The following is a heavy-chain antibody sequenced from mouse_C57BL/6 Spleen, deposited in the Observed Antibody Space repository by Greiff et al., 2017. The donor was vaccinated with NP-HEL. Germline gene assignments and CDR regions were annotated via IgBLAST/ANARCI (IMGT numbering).Heavy chain of an antibody. V-gene: IGHV1-76*01. CDR2: IYPGSGNT. D-gene: IGHD2-4*01. CDR1: GYTFTDYY. J-gene: IGHJ4*01. CDR3: ARTDYDYGRTMDY. Sequence: QVQLQQSGAELVRPGASVKLSCKASGYTFTDYYINWVKQRPGQGLEWIARIYPGSGNTYYNEKFKGKATLTAEKSSSTAYMQLSSLTSEDSAVYFCARTDYDYGRTMDYWGQGTSVTVSS.